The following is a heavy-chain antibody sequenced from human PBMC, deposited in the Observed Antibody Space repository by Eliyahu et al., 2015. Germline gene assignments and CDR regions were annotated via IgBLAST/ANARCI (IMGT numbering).Heavy chain of an antibody. CDR2: IDPSDSYT. D-gene: IGHD6-6*01. CDR3: VTEYEYQNWFDP. CDR1: GYSFXSXW. V-gene: IGHV5-10-1*03. J-gene: IGHJ5*02. Sequence: EVQLVQSGAEVKKPGESLRIXCXGSGYSFXSXWIXWVRQMPGKGLEWMGRIDPSDSYTNYSPSFQGHVTISADKSISTAYLQWSSLKASDTAMYYCVTEYEYQNWFDPWGQGTLVTVSS.